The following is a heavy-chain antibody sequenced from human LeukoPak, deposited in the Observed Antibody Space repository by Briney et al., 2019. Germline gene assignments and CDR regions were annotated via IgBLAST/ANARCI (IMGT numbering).Heavy chain of an antibody. CDR1: GFTFSTYN. CDR2: ISSSSNYI. CDR3: ARGRPLLYSSGWSSDY. Sequence: GGSLRLSCAASGFTFSTYNMNWVRQAPGKGLEWVSSISSSSNYIYYADSVKGRFTISRDNAKNSLYLQANSLRAEDTAVYYCARGRPLLYSSGWSSDYWGQGALVTVSS. V-gene: IGHV3-21*01. J-gene: IGHJ4*02. D-gene: IGHD6-19*01.